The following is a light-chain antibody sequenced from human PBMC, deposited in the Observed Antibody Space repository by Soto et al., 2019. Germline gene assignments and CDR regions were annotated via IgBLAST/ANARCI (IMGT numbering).Light chain of an antibody. CDR1: QSVGSN. CDR2: GAS. V-gene: IGKV3-15*01. CDR3: QHYNNWPQYT. J-gene: IGKJ2*01. Sequence: EIVMTQSPATLSVSPGERATISCRASQSVGSNLAWYQQKPGQAPRLLIYGASTRATGIPARFSGSGSGTEFTLTTSSLQSDDFAGNYCQHYNNWPQYTFGQRNKLEIK.